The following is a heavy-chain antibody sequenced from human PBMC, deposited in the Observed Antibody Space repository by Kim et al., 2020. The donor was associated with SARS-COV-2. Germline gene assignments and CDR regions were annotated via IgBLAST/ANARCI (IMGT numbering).Heavy chain of an antibody. CDR2: INHSGST. CDR1: GGSFSGYY. D-gene: IGHD3-22*01. Sequence: SETLSLTCAVYGGSFSGYYWSWIRQPPGKGLEWIGEINHSGSTNYNPSLKSRVTISVDTSKNQFSLKLSSVTAADTAVYYCARGSRWYYYDSSGLDYWGQGTLVTVSS. V-gene: IGHV4-34*01. J-gene: IGHJ4*02. CDR3: ARGSRWYYYDSSGLDY.